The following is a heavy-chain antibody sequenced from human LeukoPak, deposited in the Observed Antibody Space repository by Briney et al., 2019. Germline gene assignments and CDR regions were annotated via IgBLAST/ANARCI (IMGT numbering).Heavy chain of an antibody. Sequence: PGGSLRFSCAASGFTFSNAWMSWVRQAPGKGLEWVAVISYDGSNKYYAASVKGRFAISRDNSKDTLYLEMHSLRSDDTAVYYCARGLIAEEFFRHWGQGTLVTVSS. CDR1: GFTFSNAW. D-gene: IGHD6-13*01. J-gene: IGHJ1*01. CDR3: ARGLIAEEFFRH. V-gene: IGHV3-30*09. CDR2: ISYDGSNK.